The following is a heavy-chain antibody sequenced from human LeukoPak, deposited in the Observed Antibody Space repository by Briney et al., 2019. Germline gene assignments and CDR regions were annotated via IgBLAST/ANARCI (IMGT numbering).Heavy chain of an antibody. V-gene: IGHV6-1*01. Sequence: SQTLSLTCAISGDSVSSSTAAWNWIRQSPSRGLEWLGRTYYRSKWYNDYAVSVKSRITINPDTSKNQFSLQLNPVTPEDTAVYYCARGGVRGAAPLYYFDYWGQGTLVTVSS. CDR1: GDSVSSSTAA. CDR2: TYYRSKWYN. D-gene: IGHD3-10*01. CDR3: ARGGVRGAAPLYYFDY. J-gene: IGHJ4*02.